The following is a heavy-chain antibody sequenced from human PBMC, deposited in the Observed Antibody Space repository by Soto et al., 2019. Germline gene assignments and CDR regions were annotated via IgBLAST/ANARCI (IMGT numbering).Heavy chain of an antibody. J-gene: IGHJ4*02. CDR2: IGGSGGST. CDR3: AKESIFYYGDYGEFDY. D-gene: IGHD4-17*01. V-gene: IGHV3-23*01. CDR1: GFTFSSYA. Sequence: EVQLLESGGGLVQPGGSLRLSCAASGFTFSSYAMSWVRQAPGKGLEWVSAIGGSGGSTYYADYVKGRFTIARDNSKNTLYRQMKSLRAEDTAVYYCAKESIFYYGDYGEFDYWGQGTLVTVSS.